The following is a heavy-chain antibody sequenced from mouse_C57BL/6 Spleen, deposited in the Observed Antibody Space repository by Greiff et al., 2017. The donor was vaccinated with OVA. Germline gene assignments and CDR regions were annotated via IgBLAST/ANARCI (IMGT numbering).Heavy chain of an antibody. CDR3: ARRDYYGSSYGY. D-gene: IGHD1-1*01. CDR2: IYPGSGST. CDR1: GYTFPSYW. Sequence: VQLQQPGAELVKPGASVRMSCKASGYTFPSYWITWVKQRPGQGLEWIGDIYPGSGSTNYNEKFKSKAPLTVDTSSSTAYMQLSSLTSEDSAVYYCARRDYYGSSYGYWGQGTTLTVSS. V-gene: IGHV1-55*01. J-gene: IGHJ2*01.